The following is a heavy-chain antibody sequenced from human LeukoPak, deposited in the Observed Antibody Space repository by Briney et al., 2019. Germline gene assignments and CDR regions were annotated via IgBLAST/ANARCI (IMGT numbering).Heavy chain of an antibody. J-gene: IGHJ4*02. V-gene: IGHV4-59*12. CDR2: IYYSDNT. D-gene: IGHD1-7*01. Sequence: PSETLSLTCTVSGGSISSYYWSWIRQPPGKGLEWIGYIYYSDNTNYNPSLKSRVIISVDTSKNQFSLKLTSVTAADTAVYYCATRITGTTGGFDYWGQGTLVTVSS. CDR1: GGSISSYY. CDR3: ATRITGTTGGFDY.